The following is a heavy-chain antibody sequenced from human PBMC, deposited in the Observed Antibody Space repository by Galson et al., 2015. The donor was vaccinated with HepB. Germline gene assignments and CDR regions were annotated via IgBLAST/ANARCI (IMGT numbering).Heavy chain of an antibody. V-gene: IGHV3-33*01. CDR3: ARDYYDSSGLDY. CDR2: IWYDGSNK. D-gene: IGHD3-22*01. Sequence: SLRLSCAASGFTFSSYGMHWVRQAPGKGLEWVAVIWYDGSNKYYEDSVKGRFTISRDNSKNTLYLQMNSLRAEDTAVYYCARDYYDSSGLDYWGQGTLVTVSS. J-gene: IGHJ4*02. CDR1: GFTFSSYG.